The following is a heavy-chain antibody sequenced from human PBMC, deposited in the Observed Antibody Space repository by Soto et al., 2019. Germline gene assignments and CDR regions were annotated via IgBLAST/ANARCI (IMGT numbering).Heavy chain of an antibody. J-gene: IGHJ4*02. Sequence: PGGSLRLSCAASGLTFSSYSMNLVRQAPGEGLEWVSSMSRSSSYIYYADSVKGRFTISRDNAKNSLYLQMNSLRAEDTAVYYCARASVWGSHTVDHWRQGT. V-gene: IGHV3-21*01. CDR3: ARASVWGSHTVDH. CDR2: MSRSSSYI. CDR1: GLTFSSYS. D-gene: IGHD3-16*01.